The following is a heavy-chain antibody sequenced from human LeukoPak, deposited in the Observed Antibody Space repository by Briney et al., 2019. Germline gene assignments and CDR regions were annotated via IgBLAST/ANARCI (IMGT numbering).Heavy chain of an antibody. CDR3: ARGAGEQQLAPNDY. V-gene: IGHV3-33*01. Sequence: GRSLRLSCAASGSTFSSYGMHWVRQAPGKGLEWVAVIWYDGSNKYYADSVKGRFTISRDNSKNTLYPQMNSLRAEDTAVYYCARGAGEQQLAPNDYWGQGTLVTVSS. J-gene: IGHJ4*02. CDR2: IWYDGSNK. CDR1: GSTFSSYG. D-gene: IGHD6-13*01.